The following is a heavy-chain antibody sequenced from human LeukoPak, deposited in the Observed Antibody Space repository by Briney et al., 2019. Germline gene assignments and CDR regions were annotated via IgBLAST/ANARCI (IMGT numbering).Heavy chain of an antibody. J-gene: IGHJ4*02. CDR1: GFTFSSYA. CDR2: ISYDGSNK. D-gene: IGHD5-18*01. CDR3: AKAARDTAMVPDY. V-gene: IGHV3-30*18. Sequence: GGSLRLSRAASGFTFSSYAMSWVRQAPGKGLEWVAVISYDGSNKYYADSVKGRFTISRDNSKNTLYLQMNSLRAEDTAVYYCAKAARDTAMVPDYWGQGTLVTVSS.